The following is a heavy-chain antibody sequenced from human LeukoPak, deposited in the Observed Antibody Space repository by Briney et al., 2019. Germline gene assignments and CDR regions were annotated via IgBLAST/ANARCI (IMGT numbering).Heavy chain of an antibody. J-gene: IGHJ5*02. D-gene: IGHD2-2*01. V-gene: IGHV3-21*01. CDR3: AIAGSTNSWFDP. Sequence: PGGSLRLSCAASGFAFDTYSMTWVRQAPGKGLEWVSSISSWSSFIYSADSVTGRFTISRDNAKNSLYLQMDSLRAEDTAVYYCAIAGSTNSWFDPWGQGTLVIVSS. CDR1: GFAFDTYS. CDR2: ISSWSSFI.